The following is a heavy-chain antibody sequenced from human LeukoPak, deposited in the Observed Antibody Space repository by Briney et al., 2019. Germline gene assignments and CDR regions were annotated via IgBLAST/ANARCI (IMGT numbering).Heavy chain of an antibody. CDR2: ISSSSSYT. V-gene: IGHV3-11*05. Sequence: TGGSLRLSCAASGFTFSDYYMSWIRQAPGKGLEWVSYISSSSSYTNYADSVKGRFTISRDNAKNSLYLQMNSLRAEDTAVYYCAKGHRYCTSGNCNSAVDYWGQGTLVTVSS. D-gene: IGHD2-15*01. J-gene: IGHJ4*02. CDR3: AKGHRYCTSGNCNSAVDY. CDR1: GFTFSDYY.